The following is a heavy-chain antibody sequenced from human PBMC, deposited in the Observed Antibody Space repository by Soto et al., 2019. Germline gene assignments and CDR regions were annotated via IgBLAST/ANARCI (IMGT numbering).Heavy chain of an antibody. CDR3: AKGYSGYDYFDY. V-gene: IGHV3-23*01. Sequence: GGSLRLSCAASGFTFSSYAMSWVRQAPGKGLEWVSVISGSGGSTYYADSVKGRFTISRDNSKNTLYLQMNSLRAEDTAVYYCAKGYSGYDYFDYWGQGTLVTVSS. CDR1: GFTFSSYA. J-gene: IGHJ4*02. D-gene: IGHD5-12*01. CDR2: ISGSGGST.